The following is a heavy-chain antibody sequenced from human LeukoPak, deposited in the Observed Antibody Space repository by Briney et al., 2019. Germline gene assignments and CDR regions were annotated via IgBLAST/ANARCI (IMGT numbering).Heavy chain of an antibody. Sequence: GGSLRLSCAASGFTFSSYAMSWVRQAPGKGLEWVGRIKSKTEGGTTDYAAPVKGRFTISRDDSKNMVYLQMNSLKTEDTAVYYCTTGGRRSTSQYYYGMDVWGQGTTVTVSS. D-gene: IGHD2-2*01. V-gene: IGHV3-15*01. CDR1: GFTFSSYA. J-gene: IGHJ6*02. CDR3: TTGGRRSTSQYYYGMDV. CDR2: IKSKTEGGTT.